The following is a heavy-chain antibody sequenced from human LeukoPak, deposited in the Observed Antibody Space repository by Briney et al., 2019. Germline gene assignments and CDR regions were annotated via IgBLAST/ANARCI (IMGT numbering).Heavy chain of an antibody. Sequence: GGSLRLSCAASGFTFSTYAMSWVRQAPGKGLEWVSAIGGSGDFTYYAEYVRGRFTISRDNSKKTLYLQMNSLRAEDTAVYYCAKADRGWGVITKDWGQGTLVSVSS. D-gene: IGHD3-10*01. CDR1: GFTFSTYA. J-gene: IGHJ4*02. V-gene: IGHV3-23*01. CDR3: AKADRGWGVITKD. CDR2: IGGSGDFT.